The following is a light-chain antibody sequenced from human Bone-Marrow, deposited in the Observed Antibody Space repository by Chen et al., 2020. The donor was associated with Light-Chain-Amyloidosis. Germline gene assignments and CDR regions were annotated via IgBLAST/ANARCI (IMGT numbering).Light chain of an antibody. CDR2: RCN. J-gene: IGLJ1*01. V-gene: IGLV1-47*01. CDR1: SSNIGSNY. Sequence: QSVLTQSPSASGTPGQRVTISCSGSSSNIGSNYVYWYQQLPGAAPKLLVHRCNQRPSGVPDRFSGSRSATAASLAISGLRSEDEADYYCAAWDDSLSGYVFGTGTKVTVL. CDR3: AAWDDSLSGYV.